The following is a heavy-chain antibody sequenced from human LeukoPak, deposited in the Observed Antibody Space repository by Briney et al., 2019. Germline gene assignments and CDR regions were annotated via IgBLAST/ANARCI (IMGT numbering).Heavy chain of an antibody. V-gene: IGHV3-48*01. CDR3: ARVLHKRNYDSSVYYGY. J-gene: IGHJ4*02. CDR1: GFTFSSYS. Sequence: GGSLRLSCAASGFTFSSYSMNWVRQAPGKGLEWVSYISSSSSTIYYADSVKGRFTISRDNAKSSLFLQMNSLRAEDTAVYYCARVLHKRNYDSSVYYGYWGQGTLVTVSS. CDR2: ISSSSSTI. D-gene: IGHD3-22*01.